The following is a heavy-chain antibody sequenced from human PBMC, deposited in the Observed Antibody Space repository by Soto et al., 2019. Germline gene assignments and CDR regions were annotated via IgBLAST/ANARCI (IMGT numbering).Heavy chain of an antibody. D-gene: IGHD2-2*01. V-gene: IGHV4-31*03. J-gene: IGHJ3*02. CDR1: GGSISSGGYY. CDR2: IYYSGST. Sequence: QVQLQESGPGLVKPSQTLSLTCTVSGGSISSGGYYCSWIRQHPGKGLEWIGYIYYSGSTYYNPSLNSRVTISVDTSKNQVSLKLSSVTVADTAVYYCARDPAAESGDAFDIRGQGKMVTVSS. CDR3: ARDPAAESGDAFDI.